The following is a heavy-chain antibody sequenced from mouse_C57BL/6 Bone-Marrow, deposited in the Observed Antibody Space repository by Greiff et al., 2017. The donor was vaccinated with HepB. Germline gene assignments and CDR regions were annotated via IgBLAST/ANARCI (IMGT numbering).Heavy chain of an antibody. J-gene: IGHJ2*01. D-gene: IGHD2-5*01. CDR2: ISDGGSYT. Sequence: EVKVVESGGGLVKPGGSLKLSCAASGFTFSSYAMSWVRQTPEKRLEWVATISDGGSYTYYPDNVKGRFTISRDNAKNNLYLQMSHLKSEDTAMYYCARDYSNGYWGQGTTLTVSS. V-gene: IGHV5-4*03. CDR3: ARDYSNGY. CDR1: GFTFSSYA.